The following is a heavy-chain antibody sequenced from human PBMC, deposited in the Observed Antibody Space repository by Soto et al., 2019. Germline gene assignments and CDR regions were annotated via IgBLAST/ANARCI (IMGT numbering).Heavy chain of an antibody. CDR1: GFTFSSYA. Sequence: GGSLRLSCAASGFTFSSYAMSWVRQAPGKGLEWVSVVSGSGGSTNYADSVKGRFTISRDNSKNQLYLQMNSLRAEDTAVYYCAKDYSSSSVAYWGQGTLVTVSS. V-gene: IGHV3-23*01. J-gene: IGHJ4*02. CDR3: AKDYSSSSVAY. D-gene: IGHD6-6*01. CDR2: VSGSGGST.